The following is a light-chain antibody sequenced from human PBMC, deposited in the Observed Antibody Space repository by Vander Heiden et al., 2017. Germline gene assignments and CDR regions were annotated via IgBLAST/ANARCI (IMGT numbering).Light chain of an antibody. J-gene: IGKJ1*01. CDR1: QRVSSN. CDR3: QQYNNWPPWT. CDR2: GAS. Sequence: EIVMTQSPATLSVSPGERATLSCRASQRVSSNLAWYQQKPGQAPRLLIYGASTRATGIPARFSGSGSGTEFTLTISSLQSEDFAVYYCQQYNNWPPWTFGQGTKVXIK. V-gene: IGKV3-15*01.